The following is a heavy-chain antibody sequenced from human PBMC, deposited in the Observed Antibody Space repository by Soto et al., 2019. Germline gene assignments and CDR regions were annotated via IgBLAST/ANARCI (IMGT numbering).Heavy chain of an antibody. Sequence: GGSLRLSCAVSGFTFSSYSMNWVRQAPGKGLEWLAVISYDGGNQYYADSVKGRFTISRDNSKSTLFLQMTSLRTEDTAVYYCARDPEIYTYAYYFDYWGQGALVTVSS. J-gene: IGHJ4*02. D-gene: IGHD3-16*01. CDR2: ISYDGGNQ. CDR1: GFTFSSYS. CDR3: ARDPEIYTYAYYFDY. V-gene: IGHV3-30-3*01.